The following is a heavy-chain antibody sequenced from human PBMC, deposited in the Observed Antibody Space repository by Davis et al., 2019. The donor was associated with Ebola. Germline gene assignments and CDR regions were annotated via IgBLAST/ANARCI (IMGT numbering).Heavy chain of an antibody. Sequence: LTCAASGFTFSSYAMSWVRQAPGKGLEWVSAISGSGGSTYYADSVKGRFTISRDNSKNTLYLQMNSLRAEDTAVYYCAKGVTMVQGVIVGWGQGTLVTVSS. CDR3: AKGVTMVQGVIVG. D-gene: IGHD3-10*01. V-gene: IGHV3-23*01. J-gene: IGHJ4*02. CDR1: GFTFSSYA. CDR2: ISGSGGST.